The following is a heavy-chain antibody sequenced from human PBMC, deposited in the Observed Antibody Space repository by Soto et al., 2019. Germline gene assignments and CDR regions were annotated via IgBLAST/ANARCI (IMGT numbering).Heavy chain of an antibody. CDR3: ARGKLSDYVWGSYRYHFDY. CDR1: GGSVSSGSYY. J-gene: IGHJ4*02. D-gene: IGHD3-16*02. CDR2: INHSGST. Sequence: SATLSLTCTVSGGSVSSGSYYWSWIRQPPGKGLEWIGEINHSGSTNYNPSLKSRVTISVDTSKNQFSLKLSSVTAADTAVYYCARGKLSDYVWGSYRYHFDYWGQGTVVTVSS. V-gene: IGHV4-39*07.